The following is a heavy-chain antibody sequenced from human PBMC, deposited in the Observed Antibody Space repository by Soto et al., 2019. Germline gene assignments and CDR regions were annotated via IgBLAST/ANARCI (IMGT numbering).Heavy chain of an antibody. J-gene: IGHJ5*01. CDR3: ARKTGNCFDS. Sequence: SEPLSLTCTVSGGSISRGDSYWSWIRQPPGKGLEWIGHIYYSGGTYYNPSLKSRVTISLDTSKNQFSLKLSSVTAADTAVYYCARKTGNCFDSWGQGTLVTVSS. V-gene: IGHV4-30-4*01. D-gene: IGHD3-10*01. CDR2: IYYSGGT. CDR1: GGSISRGDSY.